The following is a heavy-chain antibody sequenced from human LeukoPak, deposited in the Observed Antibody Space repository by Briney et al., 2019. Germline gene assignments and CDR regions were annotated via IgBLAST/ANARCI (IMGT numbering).Heavy chain of an antibody. D-gene: IGHD6-19*01. CDR2: ISGSGGST. CDR1: GFTFSSYA. CDR3: AKTRRSNGWSPPGYYFDY. J-gene: IGHJ4*02. Sequence: GGSLRLSCAASGFTFSSYAMSWVRQAPGKGLEWVSAISGSGGSTYYADSVKGRFTTSRDNSKNTLYLQMNSLRAEDTAVYYCAKTRRSNGWSPPGYYFDYWGQGTLVTVSS. V-gene: IGHV3-23*01.